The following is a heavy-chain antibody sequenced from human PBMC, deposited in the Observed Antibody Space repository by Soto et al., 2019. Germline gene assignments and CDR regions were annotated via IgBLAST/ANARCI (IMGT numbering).Heavy chain of an antibody. CDR1: GDSVSSNSAA. V-gene: IGHV6-1*01. D-gene: IGHD1-26*01. Sequence: QVQLQQSGPGLVKPSQTLSLTCAISGDSVSSNSAAWNWIRQSPSRGLEWLGRTYYRSKWYNDYAVPVKSRIXXNXDXXKHQFSLQLNSVTPEDTAVYYCARGVGATVGYFDYWGQGTLVTVSS. CDR3: ARGVGATVGYFDY. CDR2: TYYRSKWYN. J-gene: IGHJ4*02.